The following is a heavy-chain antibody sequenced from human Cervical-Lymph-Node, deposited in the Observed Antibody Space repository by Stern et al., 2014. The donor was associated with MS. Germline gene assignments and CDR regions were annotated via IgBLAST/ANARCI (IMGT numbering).Heavy chain of an antibody. V-gene: IGHV3-7*01. CDR1: EFTFDSYW. J-gene: IGHJ6*02. Sequence: VQLVESGGGLVQPGGSLRLSCVASEFTFDSYWMTWVRQAPGKGLEWVANIKKDGSEKYYVDSVRGRFTISRDNAKNSLYLRMNSLRAEDTAVYYCARGGELPTFRSDYYGMDVWGQGTTVTVSS. CDR2: IKKDGSEK. D-gene: IGHD1-26*01. CDR3: ARGGELPTFRSDYYGMDV.